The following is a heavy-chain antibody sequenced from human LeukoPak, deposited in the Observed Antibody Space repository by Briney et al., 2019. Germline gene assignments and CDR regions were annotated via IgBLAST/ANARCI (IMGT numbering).Heavy chain of an antibody. Sequence: SVKVSCKASGGTFSSYAISWVRQAPGQRLEWMGGIIPIFGTANYAQKFQGRVTITADESTSTAYMELSSLRSEDTAVYYCARGERARYCSSTSCLNWFDPWGQGTLVTVSS. CDR3: ARGERARYCSSTSCLNWFDP. D-gene: IGHD2-2*01. CDR2: IIPIFGTA. CDR1: GGTFSSYA. J-gene: IGHJ5*02. V-gene: IGHV1-69*01.